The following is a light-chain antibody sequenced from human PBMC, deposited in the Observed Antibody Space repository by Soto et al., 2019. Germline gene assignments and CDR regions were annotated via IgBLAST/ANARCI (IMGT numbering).Light chain of an antibody. Sequence: DIQVTQSPSSLSASVGDRVTITCRASQSIFNYLNWYQQKPGKAPKLLIYAASSLQSGVPLRFSGGGAGTDFTLTISSLQPEDFATYYCQQSYSSPWTFGLGTKVEIK. CDR1: QSIFNY. CDR2: AAS. V-gene: IGKV1-39*01. CDR3: QQSYSSPWT. J-gene: IGKJ1*01.